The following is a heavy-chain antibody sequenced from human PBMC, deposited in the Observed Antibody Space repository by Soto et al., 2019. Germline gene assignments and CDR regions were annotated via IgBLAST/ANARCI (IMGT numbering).Heavy chain of an antibody. J-gene: IGHJ4*02. V-gene: IGHV4-59*08. CDR3: ARGNGDDVLDY. D-gene: IGHD4-17*01. CDR2: IYDSGST. CDR1: VGSISSYD. Sequence: QVQLQESGPGLVKPSETLSLTSPVSVGSISSYDWGWIRQPPGKGLEWIGYIYDSGSTNYNPSLKSRVTISVDTSKNQFSLKLRAVTAADTAVYDCARGNGDDVLDYWGQGTLVTVSS.